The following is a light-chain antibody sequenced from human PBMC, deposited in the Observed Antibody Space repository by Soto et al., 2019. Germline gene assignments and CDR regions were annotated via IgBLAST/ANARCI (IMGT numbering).Light chain of an antibody. J-gene: IGLJ1*01. Sequence: QSALTQPASVAGSPGQSITITCTGTSSDVGRWNYVSWYQQHPGKAPKLMIYEVSNRPSGVSSRFSGSKSGYTASLTISGLQVEDEADYYCSSFTSSSTLDVFGTGTKVTVL. CDR2: EVS. V-gene: IGLV2-14*01. CDR3: SSFTSSSTLDV. CDR1: SSDVGRWNY.